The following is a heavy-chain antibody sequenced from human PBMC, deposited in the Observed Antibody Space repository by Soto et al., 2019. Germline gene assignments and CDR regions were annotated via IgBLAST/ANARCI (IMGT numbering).Heavy chain of an antibody. D-gene: IGHD6-19*01. CDR1: GFSFGTFV. V-gene: IGHV3-23*01. CDR2: ITDSGYTA. CDR3: AKNGQWLATPPEA. Sequence: PGGSLRLSCAASGFSFGTFVMTWFRQAPGGGLEWVASITDSGYTASYAETVEGRFTVSRDNSKNKLHLQMNDLRAEDTATYYCAKNGQWLATPPEAWGQGT. J-gene: IGHJ4*02.